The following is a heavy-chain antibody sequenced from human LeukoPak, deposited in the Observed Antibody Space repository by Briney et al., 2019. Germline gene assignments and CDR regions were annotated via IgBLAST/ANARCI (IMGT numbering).Heavy chain of an antibody. D-gene: IGHD4-17*01. CDR2: MYNSGST. Sequence: SETLSLTCTVSGGSINNGGYYWSWIRQYPGKGLEWIGYMYNSGSTYYNPSLKSRATISGDTSKNQFSLEMSSVTAADTALYYCSRTGSRYGADAFDLWGQGTMVTVSS. CDR1: GGSINNGGYY. CDR3: SRTGSRYGADAFDL. V-gene: IGHV4-31*03. J-gene: IGHJ3*01.